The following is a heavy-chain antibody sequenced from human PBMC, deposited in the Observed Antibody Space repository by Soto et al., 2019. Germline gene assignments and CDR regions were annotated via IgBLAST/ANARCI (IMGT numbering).Heavy chain of an antibody. CDR1: GFTFSSYA. D-gene: IGHD3-22*01. V-gene: IGHV3-23*01. CDR2: ISGSGGST. Sequence: PGGSLRLSCAASGFTFSSYAMSWVRQAPGKGLEWVSAISGSGGSTYYADSVKGRFTISRDNSKNTLYLQMNSLRGEDTAVYYCAKPVYYYDSIGYYLDYWGQGTLVTVSS. CDR3: AKPVYYYDSIGYYLDY. J-gene: IGHJ4*02.